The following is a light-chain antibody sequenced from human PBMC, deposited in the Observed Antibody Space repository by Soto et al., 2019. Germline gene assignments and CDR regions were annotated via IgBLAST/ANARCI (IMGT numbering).Light chain of an antibody. CDR3: QQLNSYPTIT. J-gene: IGKJ5*01. Sequence: DIQLTQSPSFLSASVGDRVTITCRASQGISSYLAWYQQKPGKAPKLLIYAASTMQSGVPPRFSGSGSGTEFTLTISSLQPEDVSTYYCQQLNSYPTITFGQGTRLEIK. CDR2: AAS. V-gene: IGKV1-9*01. CDR1: QGISSY.